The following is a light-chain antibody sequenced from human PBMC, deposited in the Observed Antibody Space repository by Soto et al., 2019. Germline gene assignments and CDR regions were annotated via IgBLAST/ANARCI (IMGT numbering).Light chain of an antibody. J-gene: IGLJ1*01. V-gene: IGLV2-23*01. CDR1: SSDVGSSNL. CDR2: EGS. CDR3: CSYAGTYAYV. Sequence: QSALTQPASVSGSPGQSITLSCSGTSSDVGSSNLVSWYQRHPGKAPKLILYEGSKRPSGVSNRFSGTKSGSTASLTISGLQAEDEADYYCCSYAGTYAYVFGTGTKVTVL.